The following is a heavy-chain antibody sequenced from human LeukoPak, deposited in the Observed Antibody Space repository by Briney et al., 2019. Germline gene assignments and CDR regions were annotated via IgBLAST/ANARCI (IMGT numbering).Heavy chain of an antibody. CDR1: GGSISSYY. Sequence: SETLSLTCTVSGGSISSYYWSWIRQPPGKGLEWIGYIYYSGSTNYNPSLKSRVTISVDTSKNQFSLKLSSVTAADTAVYYCARVAGNLWGPLGYFDYWGQGTLVTVSS. J-gene: IGHJ4*02. D-gene: IGHD7-27*01. CDR2: IYYSGST. V-gene: IGHV4-59*01. CDR3: ARVAGNLWGPLGYFDY.